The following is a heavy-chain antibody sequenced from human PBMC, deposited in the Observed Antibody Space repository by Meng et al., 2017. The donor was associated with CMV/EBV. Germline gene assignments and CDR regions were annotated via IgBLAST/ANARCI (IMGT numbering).Heavy chain of an antibody. J-gene: IGHJ4*02. Sequence: LTFPKYAMGWVRQAPGKGLEWVPGIGAAGGNTYYADSVKGRFTISRDNSKNTLYLEMNSLGVDDTALYYCAKTGGTSWYGDFYFESWGQGTLVTVSS. V-gene: IGHV3-23*01. CDR3: AKTGGTSWYGDFYFES. D-gene: IGHD6-13*01. CDR2: IGAAGGNT. CDR1: LTFPKYA.